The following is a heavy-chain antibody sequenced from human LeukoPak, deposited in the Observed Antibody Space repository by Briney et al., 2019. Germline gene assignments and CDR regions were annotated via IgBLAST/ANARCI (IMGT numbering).Heavy chain of an antibody. CDR1: GFTFSSYA. V-gene: IGHV3-30-3*01. J-gene: IGHJ4*02. CDR2: ISYDGSDK. Sequence: GSLRLSCAASGFTFSSYAMYWVRQAPGKGLEWVAVISYDGSDKFYADSVKGRFTISRDNAKNSLYLQMNSLRAEDTALYYCAKAVGYSGYDLDYWGQGTLVTVSS. D-gene: IGHD5-12*01. CDR3: AKAVGYSGYDLDY.